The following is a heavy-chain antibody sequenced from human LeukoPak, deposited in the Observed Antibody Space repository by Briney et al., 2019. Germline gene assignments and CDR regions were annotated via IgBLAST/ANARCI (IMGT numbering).Heavy chain of an antibody. D-gene: IGHD6-13*01. J-gene: IGHJ5*02. CDR1: GFTFSSYG. V-gene: IGHV3-23*01. Sequence: GGSLRLSCAASGFTFSSYGMSWVRQAPGKGLEWVSAISGSGGSTYYADSVKGRFTISRDNSKNTLYLQMNSLRAEDTAVYYCAKENRDSSSWSNRFDPWGQGTLVTVSS. CDR2: ISGSGGST. CDR3: AKENRDSSSWSNRFDP.